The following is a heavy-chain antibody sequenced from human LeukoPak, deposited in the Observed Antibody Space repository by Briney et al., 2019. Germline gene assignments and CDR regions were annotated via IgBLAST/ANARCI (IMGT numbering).Heavy chain of an antibody. J-gene: IGHJ4*02. D-gene: IGHD5-18*01. CDR1: GGSISSGDYY. Sequence: NPSQTLSLTCTVSGGSISSGDYYWSWIRQPPGKGLEWIGYIYYSGSTYYNPSLKSRVTISVDTSKKHFSLKLTSVTAADTAVYYCATQRTWIQLWGRDFFEYWGQGALVTVSS. CDR3: ATQRTWIQLWGRDFFEY. V-gene: IGHV4-30-4*08. CDR2: IYYSGST.